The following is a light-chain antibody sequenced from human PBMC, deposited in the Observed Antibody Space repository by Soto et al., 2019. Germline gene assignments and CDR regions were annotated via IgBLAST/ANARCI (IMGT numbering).Light chain of an antibody. J-gene: IGKJ2*01. CDR2: KAS. CDR3: QQYNDSFPYT. V-gene: IGKV1-5*03. Sequence: DIQMTQSPSTLSAPVGDRVTITCRASQSISSWLAWYQQKPGTAPKLLIYKASTLESGVPSRFSGIRSGTEFTLTVSSLQPEDFENYYCQQYNDSFPYTFGQGTKLEIK. CDR1: QSISSW.